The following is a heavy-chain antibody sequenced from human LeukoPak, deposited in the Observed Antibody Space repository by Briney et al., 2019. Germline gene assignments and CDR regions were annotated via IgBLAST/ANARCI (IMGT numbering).Heavy chain of an antibody. J-gene: IGHJ4*02. V-gene: IGHV3-74*01. Sequence: GGSLRLSCTAPGFSFSGHWMHWARQLPGKGLVWVSRISPTGSTISYADSVKGRFTVSRDNAKNTLYLQVNNLRAEDTAVYYCARGPNSNWSGLDFWGQGTLVTVSS. CDR2: ISPTGSTI. D-gene: IGHD6-6*01. CDR3: ARGPNSNWSGLDF. CDR1: GFSFSGHW.